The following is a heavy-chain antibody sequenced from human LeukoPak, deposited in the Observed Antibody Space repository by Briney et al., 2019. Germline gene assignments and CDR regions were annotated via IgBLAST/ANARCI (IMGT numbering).Heavy chain of an antibody. Sequence: SETLSLTCTVSGGSISSYYWSWIRQPPGKGLEWIAYIYNSGSTNYNPSLRSRVTISVDTSKNQFSLKLSSVTAADTAVYFCARGVRAGGYPYFDAWGQGTRVSVSS. CDR3: ARGVRAGGYPYFDA. V-gene: IGHV4-59*01. J-gene: IGHJ4*02. D-gene: IGHD5-12*01. CDR2: IYNSGST. CDR1: GGSISSYY.